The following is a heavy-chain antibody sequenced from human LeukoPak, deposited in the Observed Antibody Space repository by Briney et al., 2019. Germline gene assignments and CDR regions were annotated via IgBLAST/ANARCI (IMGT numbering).Heavy chain of an antibody. D-gene: IGHD6-19*01. Sequence: GGSLRLSCAASGFTFSSYAMHWVRQAPGKGLEWVAVISYDGSNKYYADSVKGRFTTSRDNSKNTLYLQMNSLRAEDTAVYYCAREGIAVAGRFDYWGQGTLVTVSS. J-gene: IGHJ4*02. CDR2: ISYDGSNK. CDR1: GFTFSSYA. V-gene: IGHV3-30-3*01. CDR3: AREGIAVAGRFDY.